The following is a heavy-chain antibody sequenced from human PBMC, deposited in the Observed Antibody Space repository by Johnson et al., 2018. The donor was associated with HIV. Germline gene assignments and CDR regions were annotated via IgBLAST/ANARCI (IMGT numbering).Heavy chain of an antibody. CDR3: ARDRRYYDSSGGDAFDI. V-gene: IGHV3-30*04. D-gene: IGHD3-22*01. Sequence: QVQLVESGGGVVQPGRSLRLSCAASGFTFSSYAMHWVRQAPGKGLEWVAVISYDGSNKYYADSVKGRFTISRDNSKNTLYLQMNSLRAEDTAVYYCARDRRYYDSSGGDAFDIWGQGTMVTVSS. J-gene: IGHJ3*02. CDR1: GFTFSSYA. CDR2: ISYDGSNK.